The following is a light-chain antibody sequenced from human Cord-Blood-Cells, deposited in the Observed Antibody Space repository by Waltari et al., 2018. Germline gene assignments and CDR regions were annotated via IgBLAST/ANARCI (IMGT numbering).Light chain of an antibody. V-gene: IGLV2-14*01. J-gene: IGLJ3*02. CDR3: SSYTSSSTLGV. CDR2: EVS. Sequence: QSALTQPASVSGSPGQSTTISCTGTSSAVGGSNYLPGYHQHPGKAPKLMIYEVSNRPSGVSNRFSGSKSGNTASLTISGLQAEDEADYYCSSYTSSSTLGVFGGGTKLTVL. CDR1: SSAVGGSNY.